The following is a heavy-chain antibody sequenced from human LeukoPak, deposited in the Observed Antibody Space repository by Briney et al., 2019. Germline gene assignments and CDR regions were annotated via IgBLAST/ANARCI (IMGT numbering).Heavy chain of an antibody. CDR3: TTSGGLVLPKAMTGNLYMGV. D-gene: IGHD3-9*01. J-gene: IGHJ6*03. CDR2: ITRAGGYT. CDR1: VFTFSDYS. Sequence: GGTLRLSCGASVFTFSDYSMNWVRHAPGKGLAWVASITRAGGYTYYAVSVKWRLNFTRDNAQHSLLLQMHSLRGGDTAVFFCTTSGGLVLPKAMTGNLYMGVSGRGASVTVSS. V-gene: IGHV3-21*01.